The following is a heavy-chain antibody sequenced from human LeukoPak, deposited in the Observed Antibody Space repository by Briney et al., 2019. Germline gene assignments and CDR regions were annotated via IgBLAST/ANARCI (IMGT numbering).Heavy chain of an antibody. CDR1: GYSISSGYY. CDR3: ARHCGNLDWFDP. Sequence: SETLSLTCAVSGYSISSGYYWGWIRQPPGKGLEWIGSIYHSGSTYYNPSLQSRVTISVDTSKNQFSLKLSSVTAADTAVYYCARHCGNLDWFDPWGQGTLVTVSS. J-gene: IGHJ5*02. V-gene: IGHV4-38-2*01. D-gene: IGHD1-14*01. CDR2: IYHSGST.